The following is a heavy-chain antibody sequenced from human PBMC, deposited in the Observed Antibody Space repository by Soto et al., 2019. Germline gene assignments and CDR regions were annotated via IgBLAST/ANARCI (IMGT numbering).Heavy chain of an antibody. D-gene: IGHD6-13*01. CDR2: ISAYNGNT. Sequence: ASVKVSCKASGYTFTSYCISWVRQAPGQGLEWMGWISAYNGNTNYAQKLQGRVTMTTDTSTSTAYMELRSLRSDDTAVYYCARGRPIAAAGPPDYWGQGTLVTVSS. CDR3: ARGRPIAAAGPPDY. J-gene: IGHJ4*02. CDR1: GYTFTSYC. V-gene: IGHV1-18*01.